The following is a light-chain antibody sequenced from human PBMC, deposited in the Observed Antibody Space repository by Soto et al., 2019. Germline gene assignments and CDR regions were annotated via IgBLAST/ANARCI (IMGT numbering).Light chain of an antibody. CDR2: DAS. J-gene: IGKJ1*01. CDR3: LQYSSHSWT. CDR1: QSVDND. Sequence: EIVMTQSPATLSVSPGDRATLSCRASQSVDNDLAWYQQKPGQPPRLLIYDASTRATGIPARFSGSGSGTEFTLTISRLQPDDVATYYCLQYSSHSWTFGQGTKVDIK. V-gene: IGKV3-15*01.